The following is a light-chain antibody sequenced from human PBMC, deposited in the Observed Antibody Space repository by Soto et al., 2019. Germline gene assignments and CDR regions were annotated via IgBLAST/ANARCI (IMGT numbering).Light chain of an antibody. Sequence: EIVMTQSPATLSVSPGERATLSCRASQSVSSNLAWYQQKPGQAPRLLIYVASTRATGIPARFSGSGSGTEFTLTISSLQSEDFAVYFCQQFESWPFTFGPGTKVDIK. J-gene: IGKJ3*01. CDR3: QQFESWPFT. CDR1: QSVSSN. CDR2: VAS. V-gene: IGKV3D-15*01.